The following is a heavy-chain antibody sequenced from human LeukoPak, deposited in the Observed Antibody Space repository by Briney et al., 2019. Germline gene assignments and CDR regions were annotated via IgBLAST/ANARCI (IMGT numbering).Heavy chain of an antibody. Sequence: GSLRLSCAAAGLTVSSNYMTWVRQAPGEGLEWIGKINHSGSTNYNPSLKSRVTMSVDTSKNQFSLKLSSVTAADTAVYYCAGYGFPIPFDYWGQGTLVTVSS. CDR3: AGYGFPIPFDY. V-gene: IGHV4-34*08. J-gene: IGHJ4*02. CDR2: INHSGST. CDR1: GLTVSSNY. D-gene: IGHD5-18*01.